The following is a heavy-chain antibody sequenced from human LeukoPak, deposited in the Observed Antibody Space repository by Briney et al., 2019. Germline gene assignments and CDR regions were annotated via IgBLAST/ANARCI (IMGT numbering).Heavy chain of an antibody. J-gene: IGHJ4*02. V-gene: IGHV3-53*01. CDR2: IYSGGST. CDR1: GFIVSSNY. D-gene: IGHD1-26*01. Sequence: GGSLRLSCAASGFIVSSNYMSWVRQAPGKGLEWVSVIYSGGSTYYADSVKGRFIISRDNAKNSLYLQMNSLRAEDTAVYYCAVEGATSGYWGQGTLVTVSS. CDR3: AVEGATSGY.